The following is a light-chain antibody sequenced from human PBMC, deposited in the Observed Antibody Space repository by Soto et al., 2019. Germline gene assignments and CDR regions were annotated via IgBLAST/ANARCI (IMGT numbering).Light chain of an antibody. CDR1: SSDVGGYNY. V-gene: IGLV2-14*01. J-gene: IGLJ1*01. CDR2: DVS. Sequence: QSELTQPATVSGSPGQPITISCTGTSSDVGGYNYVSWYQQHPGKAPKLMIYDVSNRPSGVSNRFSGSKSGNTASLTISGLQAEDEADYYCSSYTSSSLTVFATGTKVTVL. CDR3: SSYTSSSLTV.